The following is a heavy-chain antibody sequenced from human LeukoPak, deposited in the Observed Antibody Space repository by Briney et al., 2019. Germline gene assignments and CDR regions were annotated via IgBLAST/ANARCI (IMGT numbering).Heavy chain of an antibody. CDR2: INPNSGGT. Sequence: ASVKVSCKASGHTFTGYYMHWVRQAPGQGLEWMGWINPNSGGTNYAQKFQGRVTMTRDTSISTAYMELSRLRSDDTAVYYCAREGGDGYSFEYWGQGTLVTVSS. D-gene: IGHD5-24*01. CDR1: GHTFTGYY. V-gene: IGHV1-2*02. CDR3: AREGGDGYSFEY. J-gene: IGHJ4*02.